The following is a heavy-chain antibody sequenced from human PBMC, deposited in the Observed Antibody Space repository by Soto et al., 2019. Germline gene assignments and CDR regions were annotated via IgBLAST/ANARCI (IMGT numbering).Heavy chain of an antibody. Sequence: ASVKVSCKISGYAFTMFYMSWVRQAPGQGLEWMGTINADGGRTTYAQNFQGRLTMTSDTSTGTIYMELSSLKSDDTAVYYCTRAYGAETFDFWGQGTRVTAPQ. D-gene: IGHD3-10*01. CDR1: GYAFTMFY. J-gene: IGHJ5*01. V-gene: IGHV1-46*01. CDR2: INADGGRT. CDR3: TRAYGAETFDF.